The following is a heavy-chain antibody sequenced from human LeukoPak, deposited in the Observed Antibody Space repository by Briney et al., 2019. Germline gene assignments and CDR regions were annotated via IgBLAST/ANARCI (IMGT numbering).Heavy chain of an antibody. J-gene: IGHJ4*02. CDR1: GYTFTSYG. CDR2: IIPILGIA. CDR3: ARRSYCSGGSCYTGPFDY. V-gene: IGHV1-69*04. Sequence: ASVKVSCKASGYTFTSYGISWVRQAPGQGLEWMGRIIPILGIANYAQKFQGRVTITADKSTSTAYMELSSLRSEDTAVYYCARRSYCSGGSCYTGPFDYWGQGTLVTVSS. D-gene: IGHD2-15*01.